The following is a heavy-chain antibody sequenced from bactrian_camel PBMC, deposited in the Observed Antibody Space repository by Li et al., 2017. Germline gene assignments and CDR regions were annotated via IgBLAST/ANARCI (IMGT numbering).Heavy chain of an antibody. D-gene: IGHD5*01. V-gene: IGHV3S53*01. CDR1: GVSSRAYY. Sequence: HVQLVESGGGSVQSGGSLRLSCTGSGVSSRAYYIAWFRQVPGKAREGVAGIPQSGPATVAASVAGRFTLSKDNAENTLYLTMNSLKPEDTAMYYCASGLSLFTWGQGTQVTVS. CDR3: ASGLSLFT. J-gene: IGHJ6*01. CDR2: IPQSGPA.